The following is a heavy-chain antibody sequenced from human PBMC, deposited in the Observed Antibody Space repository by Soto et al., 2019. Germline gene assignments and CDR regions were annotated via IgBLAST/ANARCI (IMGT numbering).Heavy chain of an antibody. Sequence: GESLKISCAASGFTFSSYSMNWVRQAPGKGLEWVSSISSSSSYIYYADSVKGRFTISRDNAKNSLYLQMNSLRAEDTAVYYCARALPDYYDSSGYYYAFDIWGQGTMVTVSS. V-gene: IGHV3-21*01. CDR3: ARALPDYYDSSGYYYAFDI. D-gene: IGHD3-22*01. CDR1: GFTFSSYS. J-gene: IGHJ3*02. CDR2: ISSSSSYI.